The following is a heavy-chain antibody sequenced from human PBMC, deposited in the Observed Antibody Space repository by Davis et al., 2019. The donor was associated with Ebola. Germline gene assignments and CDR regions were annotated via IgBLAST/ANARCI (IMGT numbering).Heavy chain of an antibody. D-gene: IGHD4-11*01. J-gene: IGHJ4*02. CDR3: AKADYPDRFYYDS. Sequence: GGSLRLSCAASGFTFSGYGMHWVRQAPGKGLEWVALICYDGINKYYADPLKGRFTVSKDNSNNTLYLQMNSLRAEDTDVYYYAKADYPDRFYYDSWGQGTLVTVSS. V-gene: IGHV3-33*06. CDR1: GFTFSGYG. CDR2: ICYDGINK.